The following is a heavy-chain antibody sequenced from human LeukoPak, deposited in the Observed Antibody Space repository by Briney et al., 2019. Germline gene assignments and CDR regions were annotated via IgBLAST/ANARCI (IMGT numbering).Heavy chain of an antibody. CDR3: ARGAPTNYYDSSGYVLDY. J-gene: IGHJ4*02. D-gene: IGHD3-22*01. CDR2: IYHSGST. V-gene: IGHV4-30-2*01. CDR1: GGSISSGGYS. Sequence: SETLSLTCAVSGGSISSGGYSWSWIRQPPGKGLEWIGYIYHSGSTYYNPSLKSRVTISVDRSKNQFSLKLSSVTAADTAVYYCARGAPTNYYDSSGYVLDYWGQGTLVTVSS.